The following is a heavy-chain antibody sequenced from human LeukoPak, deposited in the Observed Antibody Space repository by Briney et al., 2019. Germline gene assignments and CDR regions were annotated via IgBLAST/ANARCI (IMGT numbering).Heavy chain of an antibody. V-gene: IGHV4-39*07. D-gene: IGHD5-24*01. CDR1: GGSISSSGYY. CDR3: AREAVEMARPGVYYYYGMDV. Sequence: SETLSLTCTVSGGSISSSGYYWGWIRQPPGKGLEWIGSIYYSGSTYYNPPLKSRVTISVDTSKNQFSLKLSSVTAADTAVYYCAREAVEMARPGVYYYYGMDVWGQGTTVTVSS. CDR2: IYYSGST. J-gene: IGHJ6*02.